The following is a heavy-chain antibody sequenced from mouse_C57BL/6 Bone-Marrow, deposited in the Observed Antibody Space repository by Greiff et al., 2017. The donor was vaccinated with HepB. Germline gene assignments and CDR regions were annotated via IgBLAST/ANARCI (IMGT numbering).Heavy chain of an antibody. CDR1: GFSFNTYA. J-gene: IGHJ1*03. Sequence: VQLQQSGGGLVQPKGSLKLSCAASGFSFNTYAMNWVRQAPGKGLEWVARIRSKSNNYATYYADSVKDRFTISRDDSESMLYLQMNNLKTEDTAMYYCVRQGYYGSQGDWYFDVWGTGTTVTVSS. V-gene: IGHV10-1*01. D-gene: IGHD1-1*01. CDR2: IRSKSNNYAT. CDR3: VRQGYYGSQGDWYFDV.